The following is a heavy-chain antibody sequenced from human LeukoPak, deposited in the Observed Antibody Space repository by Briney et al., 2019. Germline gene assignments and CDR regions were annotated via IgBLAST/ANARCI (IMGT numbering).Heavy chain of an antibody. CDR2: ISAYNGNT. D-gene: IGHD5-24*01. V-gene: IGHV1-18*01. CDR3: ARALVDGYKELGY. J-gene: IGHJ4*02. Sequence: GASVKVSCKASGYTFTTYGITWVRQAPGQGLEWMGWISAYNGNTNYAQKFQVRVTMTTDTYTSTAYMELRSLRSDDTAMYYCARALVDGYKELGYWGQGTLVTVSS. CDR1: GYTFTTYG.